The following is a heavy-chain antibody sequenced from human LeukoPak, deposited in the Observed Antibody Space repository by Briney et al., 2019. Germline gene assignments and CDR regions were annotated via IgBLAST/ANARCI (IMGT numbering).Heavy chain of an antibody. CDR1: GYTFSGYF. CDR3: ARDLSSTPNWELDH. Sequence: ASVKVSCKASGYTFSGYFVHWVRQAPGQGLELMGRINAGSGDTEFAQKLQGRVTMTRDTFVSTAYMEVSGLTSDDTAMYYCARDLSSTPNWELDHWGQGTLVTVSS. J-gene: IGHJ4*02. V-gene: IGHV1-2*06. D-gene: IGHD1-1*01. CDR2: INAGSGDT.